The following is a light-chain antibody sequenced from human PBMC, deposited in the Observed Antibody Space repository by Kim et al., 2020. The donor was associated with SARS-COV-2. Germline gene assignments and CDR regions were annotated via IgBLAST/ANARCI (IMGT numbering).Light chain of an antibody. CDR1: SSDVGAYNY. Sequence: GQSIAISCAGTSSDVGAYNYVSWYQQHPGKVPKLMIYDVSKRPSGVSNRFSGSKSGNTASLTISGLQAEDEADYYCSSYTNYNTWVFGGGTQLTVL. V-gene: IGLV2-14*04. CDR2: DVS. CDR3: SSYTNYNTWV. J-gene: IGLJ3*02.